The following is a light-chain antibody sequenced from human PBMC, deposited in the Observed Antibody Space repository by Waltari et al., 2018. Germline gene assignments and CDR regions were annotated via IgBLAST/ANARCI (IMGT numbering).Light chain of an antibody. CDR1: QSVSSN. Sequence: EIVMTQSPATLSVSPGETATPSCRASQSVSSNLAWYQQNPGQAPRVLIYGASTRATGIPARFSGSGSGTEFTLTISSLQSEDFAVYYCQQYNNWPRTFGQGTKVEIK. J-gene: IGKJ1*01. V-gene: IGKV3-15*01. CDR2: GAS. CDR3: QQYNNWPRT.